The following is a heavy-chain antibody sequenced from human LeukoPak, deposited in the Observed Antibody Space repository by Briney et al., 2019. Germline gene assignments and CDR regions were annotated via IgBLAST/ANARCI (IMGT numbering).Heavy chain of an antibody. CDR2: ISGSGGST. Sequence: GGSLRLSCAASGFTFSSYAMSWVRQAPRKGLEWVSAISGSGGSTYYADSVKGRFTISRDNSKNTLYLQMNSLRAEDTAVYYCAKGPHSTGTTHYWGQGTLVTVSS. CDR3: AKGPHSTGTTHY. V-gene: IGHV3-23*01. D-gene: IGHD1-1*01. J-gene: IGHJ4*02. CDR1: GFTFSSYA.